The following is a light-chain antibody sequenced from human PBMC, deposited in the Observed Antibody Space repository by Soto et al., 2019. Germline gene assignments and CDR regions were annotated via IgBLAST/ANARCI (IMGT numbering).Light chain of an antibody. CDR1: QSVSSIY. CDR2: AAS. Sequence: MLTQSPGTLSLSPGERATLSCRASQSVSSIYLAWFQHKPGQAPRLLIYAASSRAAGIPDRFSGSGSGTDFTLTISSLEPEDFAVYYCQQYGSSPYTFGQGTKLEIK. V-gene: IGKV3-20*01. J-gene: IGKJ2*01. CDR3: QQYGSSPYT.